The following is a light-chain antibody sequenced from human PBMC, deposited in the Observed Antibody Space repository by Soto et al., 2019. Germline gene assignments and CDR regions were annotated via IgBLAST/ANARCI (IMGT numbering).Light chain of an antibody. Sequence: IVLTQSPGTLSLSPGERATLSCRASQTIGSYYLAWYQQKPGQAPRLLIYGASNRATGIPDRFTGSGSGTDFTLTITRLEPEDFAVYYCQQYTSSLPITFGQGTRLEIK. V-gene: IGKV3-20*01. CDR1: QTIGSYY. CDR2: GAS. CDR3: QQYTSSLPIT. J-gene: IGKJ5*01.